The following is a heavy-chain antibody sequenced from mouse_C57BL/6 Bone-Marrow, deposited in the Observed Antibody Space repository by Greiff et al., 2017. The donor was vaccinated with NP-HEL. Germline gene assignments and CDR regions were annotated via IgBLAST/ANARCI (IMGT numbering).Heavy chain of an antibody. J-gene: IGHJ1*03. CDR2: ISSGGDYI. CDR1: GFTFSSCA. V-gene: IGHV5-9-1*02. CDR3: TREIDYSNYWYFDV. D-gene: IGHD2-5*01. Sequence: EVNVVESGEGLVKPGGSLKLSCAASGFTFSSCAMSWVRQTPEKRLEWVAYISSGGDYIYYAATVKGRFTISRDNARNTLYLQMSSLKSEDTAMYYCTREIDYSNYWYFDVWGTGTTVTVSS.